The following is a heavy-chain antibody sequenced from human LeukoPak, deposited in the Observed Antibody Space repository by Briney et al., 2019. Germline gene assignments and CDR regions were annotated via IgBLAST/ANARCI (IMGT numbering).Heavy chain of an antibody. V-gene: IGHV3-23*01. CDR3: AKGIWVYDSSGYYAYFDY. CDR1: GFTFSSYA. J-gene: IGHJ4*02. Sequence: QPGGSLRLSCAASGFTFSSYAMSWVRQAPGKGLEWVSAISGSGGSTYYADSVKGRFTISRDNSKNTLYLQMNSLRAEDTAVYYCAKGIWVYDSSGYYAYFDYWGQGTLVTVSS. CDR2: ISGSGGST. D-gene: IGHD3-22*01.